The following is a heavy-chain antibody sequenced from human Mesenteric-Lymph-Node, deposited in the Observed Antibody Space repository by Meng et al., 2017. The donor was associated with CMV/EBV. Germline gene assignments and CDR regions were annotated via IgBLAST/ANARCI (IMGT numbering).Heavy chain of an antibody. V-gene: IGHV1-69-2*01. J-gene: IGHJ5*02. D-gene: IGHD6-19*01. Sequence: SVYTFTDYYVHWVQQAPGKGLEWMGLVDPEDGETIYAEKFQGRVTITADTSTDTAYMELSSLRSEDTAVYYCAALGVAVAGNDWFDPWGQGTLVTVSS. CDR1: VYTFTDYY. CDR3: AALGVAVAGNDWFDP. CDR2: VDPEDGET.